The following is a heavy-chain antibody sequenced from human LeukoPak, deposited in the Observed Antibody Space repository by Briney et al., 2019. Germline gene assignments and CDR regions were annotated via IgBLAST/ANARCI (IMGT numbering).Heavy chain of an antibody. Sequence: QPGGSLRLSCAASGFTFSSYAMSWVRHAPGKGLEWVSAFSGSGGSTYYADSVKGRFTISRDNFKSTLYLQINSLRAEDTAVYYCAKGHGSTFYYVLIVFWGQGTLVTVSS. CDR2: FSGSGGST. J-gene: IGHJ4*02. CDR3: AKGHGSTFYYVLIVF. CDR1: GFTFSSYA. V-gene: IGHV3-23*01. D-gene: IGHD3-22*01.